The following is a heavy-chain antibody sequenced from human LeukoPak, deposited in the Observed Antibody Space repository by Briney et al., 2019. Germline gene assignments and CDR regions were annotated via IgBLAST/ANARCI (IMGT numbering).Heavy chain of an antibody. Sequence: GGPLRLSCAASGFTFSRYTMNWVRQAPGKGLECVSHISTSGSAMYYADSVKGRFTISRDNAKDSLYLQMNSLRDEDTAVYYCASSGSYRFDYWGQGTLVTVSS. J-gene: IGHJ4*02. CDR3: ASSGSYRFDY. V-gene: IGHV3-48*02. D-gene: IGHD1-26*01. CDR1: GFTFSRYT. CDR2: ISTSGSAM.